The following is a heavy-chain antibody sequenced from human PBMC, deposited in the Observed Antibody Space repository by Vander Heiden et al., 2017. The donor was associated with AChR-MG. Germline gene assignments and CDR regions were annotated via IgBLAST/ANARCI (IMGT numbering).Heavy chain of an antibody. D-gene: IGHD2-2*01. Sequence: QVQLVQSGAEVKEPGSSVKVSCKASGGRLNNYAVSWVRQAPGQGLEWMGGVIPMFGTANYAPRFQGRVTITAEEFTGTTYMEMSSLRSEDTAVYYCARGRLDVVEVPVAIPFYYGMDVWGQGTAVNVSS. CDR1: GGRLNNYA. V-gene: IGHV1-69*01. CDR2: VIPMFGTA. J-gene: IGHJ6*02. CDR3: ARGRLDVVEVPVAIPFYYGMDV.